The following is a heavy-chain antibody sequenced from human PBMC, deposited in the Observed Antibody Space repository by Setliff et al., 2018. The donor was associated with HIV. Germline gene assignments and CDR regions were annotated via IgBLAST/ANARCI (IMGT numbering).Heavy chain of an antibody. J-gene: IGHJ2*01. D-gene: IGHD5-12*01. Sequence: PSETLSLTCTVSGGSISSSSYYWGWIRQPPGKGLEWIGSIHYSGSTYYNPSLKSRVTISVDTSKNQFSLKLSSVTAADTAVYYCARVEGVEMATNYWYFDLWGRGTLVTVSS. CDR3: ARVEGVEMATNYWYFDL. V-gene: IGHV4-39*07. CDR1: GGSISSSSYY. CDR2: IHYSGST.